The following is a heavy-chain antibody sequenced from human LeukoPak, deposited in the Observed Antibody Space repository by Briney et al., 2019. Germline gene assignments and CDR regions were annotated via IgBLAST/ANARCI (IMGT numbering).Heavy chain of an antibody. CDR3: AAPGTSPNSSSWHYYYYYGMDV. D-gene: IGHD6-13*01. J-gene: IGHJ6*02. CDR2: IVVGSGNT. V-gene: IGHV1-58*02. CDR1: GFTFTSSA. Sequence: GASVKVSCKASGFTFTSSAMQWVRQARGQRLEWIGWIVVGSGNTNYAQKFQERVTITRDMSTSTAYMELSSLRSEDTAVYYCAAPGTSPNSSSWHYYYYYGMDVWGQGTTVTVSS.